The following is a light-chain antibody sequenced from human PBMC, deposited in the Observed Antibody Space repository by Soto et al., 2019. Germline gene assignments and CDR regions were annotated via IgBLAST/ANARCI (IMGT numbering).Light chain of an antibody. Sequence: DIQLTQSPSSLSASVGDRVTITCQASHDIYNFLNWYQQKPGKAPQLLIFDASSLEPGIPSRFRGSGSGTDFTSPTPTLHPKDIPTYYCKHFYAPPLFAPGPRLEI. CDR3: KHFYAPPL. CDR2: DAS. J-gene: IGKJ2*01. CDR1: HDIYNF. V-gene: IGKV1-33*01.